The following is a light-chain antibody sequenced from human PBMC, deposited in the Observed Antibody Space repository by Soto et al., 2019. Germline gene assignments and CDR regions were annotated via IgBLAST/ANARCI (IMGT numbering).Light chain of an antibody. CDR1: QSVSSN. CDR2: RAS. CDR3: QQYNNWPPKIT. Sequence: EIVMTQSPATLSVSPGERATLSCRASQSVSSNLAWYQQKPGQAPRLLVYRASTRAAGVPARFSGSGSGTEFTLTISSLQSEDFAVYYCQQYNNWPPKITFGQGTRLEIK. J-gene: IGKJ5*01. V-gene: IGKV3-15*01.